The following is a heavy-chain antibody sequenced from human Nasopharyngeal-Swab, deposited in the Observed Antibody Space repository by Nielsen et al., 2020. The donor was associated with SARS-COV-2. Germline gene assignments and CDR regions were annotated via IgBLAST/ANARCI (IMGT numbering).Heavy chain of an antibody. D-gene: IGHD2-21*02. CDR3: AGVEVGGDRAFDI. CDR2: IIPILGIA. J-gene: IGHJ3*02. Sequence: SVMVFCKASGGTFSSYAISWVRQAPGQGLEWMGGIIPILGIANYAQKFQGRVTITADKSTSTAYMELSSLRSEDTAVYYCAGVEVGGDRAFDIWGQGTMVTVSS. CDR1: GGTFSSYA. V-gene: IGHV1-69*10.